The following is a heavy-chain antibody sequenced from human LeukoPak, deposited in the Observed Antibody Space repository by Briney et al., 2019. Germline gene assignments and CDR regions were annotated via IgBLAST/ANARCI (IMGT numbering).Heavy chain of an antibody. J-gene: IGHJ6*04. CDR1: GFTFSSYA. CDR2: ISSSGSTI. CDR3: AELGITMIGGV. V-gene: IGHV3-48*03. Sequence: GGSLRLSCGASGFTFSSYAMSWVRQAPGKGLEWVSYISSSGSTIYYADSVKGRFTISRDNAKNSLYLQMNSLRAEDTAVYYCAELGITMIGGVWGKGTTVTISS. D-gene: IGHD3-10*02.